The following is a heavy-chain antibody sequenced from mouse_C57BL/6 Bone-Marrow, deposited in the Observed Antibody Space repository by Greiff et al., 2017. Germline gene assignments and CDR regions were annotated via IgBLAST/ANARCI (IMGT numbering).Heavy chain of an antibody. CDR1: GFTFSSYG. Sequence: EVQGVESGGDLVKPGGSLKLSCAASGFTFSSYGMSWVRQTPDKRLEWVATISSGGSYTYYPDSVKGRFTISRDNAKNTLYLQMSSLKSEDTAMYYCARRGVVAHFDYWGQGTTLTVSS. D-gene: IGHD1-1*01. CDR3: ARRGVVAHFDY. CDR2: ISSGGSYT. J-gene: IGHJ2*01. V-gene: IGHV5-6*01.